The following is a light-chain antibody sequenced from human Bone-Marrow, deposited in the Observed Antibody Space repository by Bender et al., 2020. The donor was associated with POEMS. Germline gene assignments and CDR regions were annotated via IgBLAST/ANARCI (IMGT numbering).Light chain of an antibody. CDR1: DPNIGNNY. J-gene: IGLJ3*02. CDR2: RNH. Sequence: QSVLTQPPSVSGPPGQSVTISCSGSDPNIGNNYVYWYQQYPGTAPRLLIPRNHQRPSTIPDRFSGSKSGTSGSLAVSGLLSEDEADYYCAAWDDRLNGWVFGGGTKLTVL. V-gene: IGLV1-47*01. CDR3: AAWDDRLNGWV.